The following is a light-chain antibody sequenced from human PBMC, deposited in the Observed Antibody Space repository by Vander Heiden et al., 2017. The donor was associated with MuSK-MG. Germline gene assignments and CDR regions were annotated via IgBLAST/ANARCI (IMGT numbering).Light chain of an antibody. CDR1: QGITNS. CDR2: AAS. Sequence: DIQMTQSPSSLFASVGDRVTITCRASQGITNSLAWYQQKSGKAPKLLLYAASRLESGVPSRFSGSRSGTDYTLTITSLQPEDFATYYCQQYYKTPLTFGGGTKVEIK. CDR3: QQYYKTPLT. J-gene: IGKJ4*01. V-gene: IGKV1-NL1*01.